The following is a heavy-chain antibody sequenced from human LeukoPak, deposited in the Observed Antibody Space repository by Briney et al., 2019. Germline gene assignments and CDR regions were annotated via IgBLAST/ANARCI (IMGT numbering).Heavy chain of an antibody. CDR2: IGTAGDT. D-gene: IGHD6-13*01. CDR3: ARVRAATSINWYFDL. J-gene: IGHJ2*01. V-gene: IGHV3-13*04. Sequence: GESLKISCAASGFTFINYDMHWVRQGTGKGLEWVSRIGTAGDTYYAGSVRGRFTTSREDARSSLYLQMNSLRAGDTAMYYCARVRAATSINWYFDLWGRGTLVTVSS. CDR1: GFTFINYD.